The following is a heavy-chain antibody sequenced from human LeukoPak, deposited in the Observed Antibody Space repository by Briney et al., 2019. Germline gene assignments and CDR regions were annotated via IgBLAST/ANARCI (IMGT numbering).Heavy chain of an antibody. Sequence: ASVKVSCKASGYTFTSYYMHWVRQAPGQGLEWMGIINPSGGSTSYAQKFQRRVTMTRDTSTSTVYMELSSLRSEDTAVYYCARDLQMNYYDSSGYYYHDAFDIWGQGTMVTVSS. J-gene: IGHJ3*02. V-gene: IGHV1-46*01. D-gene: IGHD3-22*01. CDR3: ARDLQMNYYDSSGYYYHDAFDI. CDR1: GYTFTSYY. CDR2: INPSGGST.